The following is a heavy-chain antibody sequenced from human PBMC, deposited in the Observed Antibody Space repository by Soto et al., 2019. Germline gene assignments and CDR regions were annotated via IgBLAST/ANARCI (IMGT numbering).Heavy chain of an antibody. V-gene: IGHV4-4*07. Sequence: SETLSLTCTVSGGSISNYYCNWIRQPAGKGLEWIGRIDTSGSTNYNPSPKSRVTMSVDTSKQEFSLKLSSVTAADTALYYCARGGQDFWSGPFDYWGRGALVTVSS. CDR3: ARGGQDFWSGPFDY. CDR1: GGSISNYY. D-gene: IGHD3-3*01. J-gene: IGHJ4*02. CDR2: IDTSGST.